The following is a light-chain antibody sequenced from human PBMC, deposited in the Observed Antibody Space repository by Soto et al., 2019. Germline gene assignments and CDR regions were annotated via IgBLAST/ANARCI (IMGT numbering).Light chain of an antibody. J-gene: IGLJ3*02. CDR1: SSDVGGYNY. CDR3: SSYTSSSTPWV. CDR2: EVF. V-gene: IGLV2-14*01. Sequence: QSVLTHPASVSGSPGQSITICCTGTSSDVGGYNYVSWYQQHPGKAPKLMIYEVFNRPSGVSSRFSGSKSGNTASLTISGLQAEDEADYYCSSYTSSSTPWVFGGGTKVTVL.